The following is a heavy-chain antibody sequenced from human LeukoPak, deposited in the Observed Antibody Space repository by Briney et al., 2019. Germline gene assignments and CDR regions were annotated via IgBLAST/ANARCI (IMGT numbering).Heavy chain of an antibody. CDR3: ARGSGSGWLRPRFDY. CDR1: GGSFSGYY. D-gene: IGHD6-19*01. Sequence: PLETLSLTCAVYGGSFSGYYWSWIRQPPGKGLEWIGEINHSGSTNYNPSLKSRVTISVDTSKNQFSLKLSSVTAADTAVYYCARGSGSGWLRPRFDYWGQGTLVTVSS. CDR2: INHSGST. V-gene: IGHV4-34*01. J-gene: IGHJ4*02.